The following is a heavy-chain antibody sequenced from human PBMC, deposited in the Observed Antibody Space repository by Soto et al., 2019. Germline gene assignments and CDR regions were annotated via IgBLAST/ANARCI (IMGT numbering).Heavy chain of an antibody. CDR2: ISYSGST. V-gene: IGHV4-39*07. Sequence: SETMSLTCTVSGGSISSDSYYWGWIRQSPEKGLEWIASISYSGSTYYNPSLKSRVTISVDTSKNQFSLKLSSVTAADTAVYYCARAKAPLYSSSWYWFDPWGQGTLVTVSS. CDR3: ARAKAPLYSSSWYWFDP. J-gene: IGHJ5*02. D-gene: IGHD6-13*01. CDR1: GGSISSDSYY.